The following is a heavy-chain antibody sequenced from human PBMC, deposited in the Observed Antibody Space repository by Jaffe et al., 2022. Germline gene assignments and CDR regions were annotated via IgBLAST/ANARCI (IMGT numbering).Heavy chain of an antibody. J-gene: IGHJ4*02. V-gene: IGHV5-51*03. CDR2: IYPGDSDT. D-gene: IGHD2-15*01. Sequence: EVQLVQSGAEVKKPGESLKISCKGSGYSFTSYWIGWVRQMPGKGLEWMGIIYPGDSDTRYSPSFQGQVTISADKSISTAYLQWSSLKASDTAMYYCARPSRYCSGGSCPFDYWGQGTLVTVSS. CDR3: ARPSRYCSGGSCPFDY. CDR1: GYSFTSYW.